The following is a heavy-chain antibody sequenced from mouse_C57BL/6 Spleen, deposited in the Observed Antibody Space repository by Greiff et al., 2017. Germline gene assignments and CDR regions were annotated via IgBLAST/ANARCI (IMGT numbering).Heavy chain of an antibody. Sequence: EVMLVESGGGLVKPGGSLKLSCAASGFTFSDYGMHWVRQAPEKGLEWVAYISSGSSTIYYAATVKGRFTLSRDKAKNTLFLQMTSLRSEDTAMYYCASYYGSAFDYWGQGTTLTVSS. D-gene: IGHD1-1*01. V-gene: IGHV5-17*01. J-gene: IGHJ2*01. CDR1: GFTFSDYG. CDR3: ASYYGSAFDY. CDR2: ISSGSSTI.